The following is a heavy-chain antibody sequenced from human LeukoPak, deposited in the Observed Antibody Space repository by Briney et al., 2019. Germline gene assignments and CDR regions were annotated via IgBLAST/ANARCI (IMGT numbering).Heavy chain of an antibody. Sequence: GGSLRLSCAASGFTFSSYEMNWVRQAPGKGLEWVSYISSSSSTIYYADSVKGRFTISRDNAKNSLYLQMNSLRAEDTAVYYCARAEMATILNYWGQGTLVTVSS. CDR3: ARAEMATILNY. V-gene: IGHV3-48*01. J-gene: IGHJ4*02. CDR1: GFTFSSYE. D-gene: IGHD5-24*01. CDR2: ISSSSSTI.